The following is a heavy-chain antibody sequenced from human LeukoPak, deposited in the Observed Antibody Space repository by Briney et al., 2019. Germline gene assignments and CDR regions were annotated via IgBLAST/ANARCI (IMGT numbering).Heavy chain of an antibody. Sequence: PGGSLRLSCAASGFTFSSYWMSWVRQAPGKGLEWVANIKQDGSEKYYVDSVEGRFTISRDNAKNSLYLQMNSLRAEDTAVYYCASTFCSSTSCYTGPFDYWGQGTLVTVPS. CDR3: ASTFCSSTSCYTGPFDY. J-gene: IGHJ4*02. D-gene: IGHD2-2*02. CDR1: GFTFSSYW. CDR2: IKQDGSEK. V-gene: IGHV3-7*01.